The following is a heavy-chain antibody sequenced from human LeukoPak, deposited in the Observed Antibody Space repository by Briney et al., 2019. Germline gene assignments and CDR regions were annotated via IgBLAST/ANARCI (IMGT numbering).Heavy chain of an antibody. D-gene: IGHD6-13*01. CDR1: GFTFSSYS. Sequence: GGSLRLSCAASGFTFSSYSMNWVRQAPGKGLEWVSSISSSSSYIYYADSVKGRFTISRDNAKNSLYLQMNSLRAEDTAVYYCARDMGLLAAAGLWFDLWGQGTLVTVSS. V-gene: IGHV3-21*01. J-gene: IGHJ5*02. CDR2: ISSSSSYI. CDR3: ARDMGLLAAAGLWFDL.